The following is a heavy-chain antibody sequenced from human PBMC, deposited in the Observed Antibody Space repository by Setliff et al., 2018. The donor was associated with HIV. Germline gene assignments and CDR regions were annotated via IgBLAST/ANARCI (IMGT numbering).Heavy chain of an antibody. J-gene: IGHJ4*02. CDR3: AKDGIGGGAYPPYYFDF. Sequence: GGSLRLSCAASGFTFSRSGMHWVRQAPGKGLDWVSLISYDGTNTYYADSVRGRFTVSRDNSKNTLYLQMNGLRVEDTAIYYCAKDGIGGGAYPPYYFDFWGQGTLVTVSS. CDR1: GFTFSRSG. CDR2: ISYDGTNT. D-gene: IGHD3-16*01. V-gene: IGHV3-30*18.